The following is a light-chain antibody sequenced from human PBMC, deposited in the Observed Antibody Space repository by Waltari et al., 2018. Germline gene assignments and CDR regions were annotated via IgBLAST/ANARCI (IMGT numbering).Light chain of an antibody. Sequence: IVMTQSPANLSVSPGEGATLSCKASQSLSSNLAWYQQKPGQLPRLLIYGASTRATGIPARFSGSGSGTEFTLTISSLQAEDFAVYYCQERGRTFGQGTKVEIK. CDR1: QSLSSN. V-gene: IGKV3-15*01. CDR3: QERGRT. CDR2: GAS. J-gene: IGKJ1*01.